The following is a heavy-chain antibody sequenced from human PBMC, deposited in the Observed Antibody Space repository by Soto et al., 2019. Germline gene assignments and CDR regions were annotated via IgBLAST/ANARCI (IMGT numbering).Heavy chain of an antibody. CDR2: FSLSGTT. J-gene: IGHJ4*02. D-gene: IGHD2-8*02. CDR1: GASITGSSY. V-gene: IGHV4-4*07. Sequence: LSLTCTVSGASITGSSYWSWIRQPSGKGLEWIGRFSLSGTTSYNPSLRSRVTMSADVSKNQFSLRLTSVAAADTALYYCARGMTPPGAPAWYYFDSWGQGTLVTVSS. CDR3: ARGMTPPGAPAWYYFDS.